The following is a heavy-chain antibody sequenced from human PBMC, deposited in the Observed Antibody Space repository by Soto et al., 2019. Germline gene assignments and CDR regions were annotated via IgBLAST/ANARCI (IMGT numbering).Heavy chain of an antibody. J-gene: IGHJ3*02. V-gene: IGHV1-3*01. D-gene: IGHD3-10*01. CDR3: ARGLTMVRGLILDAFDM. Sequence: GASVKVSCKTSGYTFTTYPMHWERQAPGQRLEWMGWINAGNGNTKYSQKFQGRVTITRDTSASTAYMELSSLRSEDTAVYYCARGLTMVRGLILDAFDMWGQGTMVTVSS. CDR1: GYTFTTYP. CDR2: INAGNGNT.